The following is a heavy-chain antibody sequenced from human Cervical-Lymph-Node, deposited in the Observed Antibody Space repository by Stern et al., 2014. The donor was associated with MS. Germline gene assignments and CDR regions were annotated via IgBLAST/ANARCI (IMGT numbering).Heavy chain of an antibody. CDR1: GYRFTLCA. D-gene: IGHD1-26*01. Sequence: EVQLVQSGAEMEKPGESLKISCKGSGYRFTLCAIGWVRQLPGKGLEWRGIIYPGDSTPRSSPSFQGPITISADKSISTAYLQWSSVKASDTAMYYCAALVRGSYFYWGQGTLVTVSS. CDR3: AALVRGSYFY. J-gene: IGHJ4*02. CDR2: IYPGDSTP. V-gene: IGHV5-51*01.